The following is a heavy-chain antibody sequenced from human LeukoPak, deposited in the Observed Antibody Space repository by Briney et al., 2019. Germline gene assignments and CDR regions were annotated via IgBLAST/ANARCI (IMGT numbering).Heavy chain of an antibody. V-gene: IGHV3-30*18. CDR2: ISYDGSNK. CDR3: AKDFNWNLLDY. D-gene: IGHD1-20*01. J-gene: IGHJ4*02. Sequence: GASLRPSCAASGFTFSSYAMHWVRQAPGKGLEWVALISYDGSNKYYADSVKGRFTISRDNSKNTLYLQMNSLRAEDTAVYYCAKDFNWNLLDYWGQGTLVTVSS. CDR1: GFTFSSYA.